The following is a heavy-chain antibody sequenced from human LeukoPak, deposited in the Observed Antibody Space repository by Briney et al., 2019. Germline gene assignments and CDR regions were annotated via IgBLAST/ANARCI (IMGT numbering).Heavy chain of an antibody. V-gene: IGHV4-34*01. CDR1: GGSFSGYY. Sequence: SETLSLTCAVYGGSFSGYYWSWIRQPPGKGLEWIGEINHSGSTNYNPSLKSRVTISVGTSKNQFSLKLSSVTAADTAVYYCARVPPNYDFWSGTRYYYYMDVWGKGTTVTVSS. J-gene: IGHJ6*03. CDR3: ARVPPNYDFWSGTRYYYYMDV. CDR2: INHSGST. D-gene: IGHD3-3*01.